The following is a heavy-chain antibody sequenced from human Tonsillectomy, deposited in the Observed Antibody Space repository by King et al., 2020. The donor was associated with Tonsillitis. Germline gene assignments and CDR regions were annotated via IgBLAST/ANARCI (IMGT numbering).Heavy chain of an antibody. CDR3: APPRTDCTKGVRYFDTPWFDP. CDR2: IYYSGST. Sequence: QLQESGPGLVKPSETLSLTCTVSGGSISSSSYYWGWIRQPPGKGLEWIGSIYYSGSTYYNPSLKSRVTISVDTSKNQFSLKLSSVTAADTAVYDCAPPRTDCTKGVRYFDTPWFDPWGQGTLVTVSS. V-gene: IGHV4-39*01. D-gene: IGHD2-8*01. J-gene: IGHJ5*02. CDR1: GGSISSSSYY.